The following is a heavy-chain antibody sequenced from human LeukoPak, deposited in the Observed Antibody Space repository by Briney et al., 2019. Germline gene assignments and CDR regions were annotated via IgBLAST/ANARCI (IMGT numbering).Heavy chain of an antibody. Sequence: RAGGSLRLSCATSGFTFSTYAMTWVRQAPGKGLEWVSAIDIYATKTNYADSVKGRFTISRDNSKNTLYLQMNSLRGEDTAIYYCARDYKADFWGQGTLVTVSS. CDR3: ARDYKADF. D-gene: IGHD3-10*01. CDR2: IDIYATKT. V-gene: IGHV3-23*05. CDR1: GFTFSTYA. J-gene: IGHJ4*02.